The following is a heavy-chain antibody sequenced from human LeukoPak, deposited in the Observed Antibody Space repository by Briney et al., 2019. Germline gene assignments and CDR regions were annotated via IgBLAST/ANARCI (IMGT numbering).Heavy chain of an antibody. D-gene: IGHD1-26*01. V-gene: IGHV1-8*03. Sequence: ASVKVSCKASGYTFTSYDINWVRQATGQGLEWMGWMNPNSGNTGYAQKFQGRVTITRNTSISTAYMELSRLRSDDTAVYYCARVILLVGATPTYYFDYWGQGTLVTVSS. CDR3: ARVILLVGATPTYYFDY. J-gene: IGHJ4*02. CDR1: GYTFTSYD. CDR2: MNPNSGNT.